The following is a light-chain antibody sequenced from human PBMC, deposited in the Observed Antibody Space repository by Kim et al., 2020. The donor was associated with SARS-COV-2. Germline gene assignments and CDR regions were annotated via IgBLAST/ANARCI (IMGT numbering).Light chain of an antibody. CDR3: AAWDDSLNGVV. V-gene: IGLV1-36*01. J-gene: IGLJ2*01. Sequence: RQGGTISCSGSSSNIGNNAVNWYQQLPGKAPKLLIYYDDLLPSGVSDRFSGSKSGTSASLAISGLQSEDEADYYCAAWDDSLNGVVFGGGTQLTVL. CDR2: YDD. CDR1: SSNIGNNA.